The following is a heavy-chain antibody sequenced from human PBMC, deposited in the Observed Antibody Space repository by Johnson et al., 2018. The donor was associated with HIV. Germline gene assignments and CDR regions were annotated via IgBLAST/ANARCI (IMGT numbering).Heavy chain of an antibody. CDR2: ITSKTDGETI. CDR3: TTDVPGGPYYNAFDI. V-gene: IGHV3-15*01. D-gene: IGHD1-26*01. CDR1: GFTFPNAW. J-gene: IGHJ3*02. Sequence: VQLVESGGGLLKPGGSLRLSCAASGFTFPNAWMHWVRQAPGEGLAWVGRITSKTDGETIEYAASVQGRFTISRDDSKNTLYLQMNSLKTEDMAVYYCTTDVPGGPYYNAFDIWGQGTMVTVSS.